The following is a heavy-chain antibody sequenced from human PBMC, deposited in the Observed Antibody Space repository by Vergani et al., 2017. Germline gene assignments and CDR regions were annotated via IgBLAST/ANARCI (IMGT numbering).Heavy chain of an antibody. CDR2: ISGSGGNT. CDR3: ARDRVLTGYLNHYYYYGMDV. J-gene: IGHJ6*02. V-gene: IGHV3-23*01. CDR1: GFTFSSYA. D-gene: IGHD3-9*01. Sequence: EVQLLESGGGLVQPGGSLRLSCGASGFTFSSYAMTWVRQAPGKGLEWVSAISGSGGNTFYTDSVKGRFTISRDNAKNSLYLQMNSLRAEDTAVYYCARDRVLTGYLNHYYYYGMDVWGQGTTVTVSS.